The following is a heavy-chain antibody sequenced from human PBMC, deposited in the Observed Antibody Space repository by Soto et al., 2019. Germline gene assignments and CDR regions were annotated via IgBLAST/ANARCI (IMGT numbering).Heavy chain of an antibody. D-gene: IGHD2-8*01. CDR2: IKQDGSEK. CDR3: ARVGEKPEDILLMVYARPKKYYYYYYMDV. V-gene: IGHV3-7*01. CDR1: GFTFSSYW. J-gene: IGHJ6*03. Sequence: GGSLRLSCAASGFTFSSYWMSWVRQAPGKGLEWVANIKQDGSEKYYVDSVKGRFTISRDNAKNSLYLQMNSLRAEDTAVYYCARVGEKPEDILLMVYARPKKYYYYYYMDVWGKGTTVTVSS.